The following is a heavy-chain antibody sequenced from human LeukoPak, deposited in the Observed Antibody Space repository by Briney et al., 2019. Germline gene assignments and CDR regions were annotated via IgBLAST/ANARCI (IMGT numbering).Heavy chain of an antibody. V-gene: IGHV3-23*01. CDR1: GFTFSSYA. Sequence: PGGSLRLSCAASGFTFSSYAMSWVRQALGKGLEWVSAISGSGGSTYYADSVKGRFTISRDNSKNTLYLQMNSLRAEGTAVYYCAKPVYRGGSYWGQGTLVTVSS. J-gene: IGHJ4*02. D-gene: IGHD3-10*01. CDR3: AKPVYRGGSY. CDR2: ISGSGGST.